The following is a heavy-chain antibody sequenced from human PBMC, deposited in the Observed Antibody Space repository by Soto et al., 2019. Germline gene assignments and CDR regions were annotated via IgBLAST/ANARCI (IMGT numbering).Heavy chain of an antibody. CDR1: GGTFSSYA. CDR2: IIPIFGTA. D-gene: IGHD3-10*01. V-gene: IGHV1-69*01. J-gene: IGHJ6*02. Sequence: QVQLVQSGAEVKKPGSSMKVSCKASGGTFSSYAISWVRQAPGQGLEWMGGIIPIFGTANYAQKFQGRVTITADESTSSAYMELSSLRSEDTAVYYCAVYGSGSYYDYYYYGMDVWGQGTTVTVSS. CDR3: AVYGSGSYYDYYYYGMDV.